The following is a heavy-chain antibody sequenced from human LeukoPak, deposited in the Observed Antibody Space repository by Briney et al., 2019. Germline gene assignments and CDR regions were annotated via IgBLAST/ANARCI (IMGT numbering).Heavy chain of an antibody. CDR2: IYYSGST. J-gene: IGHJ4*02. CDR1: GGSINSGAYY. V-gene: IGHV4-31*03. D-gene: IGHD3-22*01. CDR3: ARSSGYWNFDY. Sequence: SETLSLTCTVSGGSINSGAYYWSWIRQHPGKGLEWIEYIYYSGSTYYNPSLKSRVTISVDTSRNQFSLKLSSVTAADTAVYYCARSSGYWNFDYWGQGTLVTVSS.